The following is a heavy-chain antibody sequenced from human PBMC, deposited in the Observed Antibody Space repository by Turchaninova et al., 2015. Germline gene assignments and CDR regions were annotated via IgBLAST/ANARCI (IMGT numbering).Heavy chain of an antibody. J-gene: IGHJ3*02. CDR3: ARMRGRRVPSDDFDI. CDR1: GGSISRSSYY. CDR2: THYSGTT. V-gene: IGHV4-39*01. Sequence: QVQFQESGPGLVKPSETLSLTCPASGGSISRSSYYWGWIRQPPGKGLEWIGSTHYSGTTYYNPPLTSRVTIAVDTCNNQFSLMLSSVTAANTAVYYCARMRGRRVPSDDFDIWGQGTMVTVSS.